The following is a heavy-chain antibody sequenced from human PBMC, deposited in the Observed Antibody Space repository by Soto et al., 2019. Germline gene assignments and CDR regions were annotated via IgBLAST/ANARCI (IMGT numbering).Heavy chain of an antibody. V-gene: IGHV1-69*13. CDR1: GGTFSSYS. D-gene: IGHD2-15*01. CDR2: IIPIFGTA. Sequence: GASVKVSCKASGGTFSSYSISWVRQAPGQGLEWMGGIIPIFGTANYAQKFQGRVTITVDESTSTAYMELSSLRSEDTAVYYCARGAAYDAFDIWGQGTMVTVSS. CDR3: ARGAAYDAFDI. J-gene: IGHJ3*02.